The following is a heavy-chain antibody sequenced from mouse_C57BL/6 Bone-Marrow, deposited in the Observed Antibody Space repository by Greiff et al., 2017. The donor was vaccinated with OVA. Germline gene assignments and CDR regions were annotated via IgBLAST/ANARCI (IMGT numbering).Heavy chain of an antibody. Sequence: EVKLEESGEGLVKPGGSLKLSCAASGFTFSSYAMSWVRQTPEKRLEWVAYISSGGDYIYYADTVKGRFTISRDNARNPLYRQMSSLKSEDTAMYYCTRDDPSYDDYDGAMDYWGQGTSVTVSS. CDR2: ISSGGDYI. CDR1: GFTFSSYA. D-gene: IGHD2-4*01. V-gene: IGHV5-9-1*02. CDR3: TRDDPSYDDYDGAMDY. J-gene: IGHJ4*01.